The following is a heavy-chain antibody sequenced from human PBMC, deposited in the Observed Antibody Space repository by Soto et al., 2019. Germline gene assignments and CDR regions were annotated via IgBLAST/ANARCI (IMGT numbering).Heavy chain of an antibody. CDR2: IYYSGST. Sequence: PSETLSLTCTVSGGSVSSGSYYWSWIRQPPGKGLEWIGYIYYSGSTNYNPSLKSRVTISVDTSKNQFSLKLSSVTAADTAVYYCARVYGVGATWGLTYYYYGMDVWGQGTTVTVSS. CDR1: GGSVSSGSYY. D-gene: IGHD1-26*01. J-gene: IGHJ6*02. V-gene: IGHV4-61*01. CDR3: ARVYGVGATWGLTYYYYGMDV.